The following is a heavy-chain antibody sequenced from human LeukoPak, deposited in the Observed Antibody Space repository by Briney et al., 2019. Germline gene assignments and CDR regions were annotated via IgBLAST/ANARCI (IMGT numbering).Heavy chain of an antibody. V-gene: IGHV3-7*01. Sequence: GGSLRLSCAASGFSFGSYWMSWVRQAPGKGLEWVANIRQDGSEKYYVDSVKGRFTISRDNTKNSLYLQMNSLRAEDTAVYYCARSRTWGQGTLVTVSS. J-gene: IGHJ5*02. CDR2: IRQDGSEK. CDR1: GFSFGSYW. CDR3: ARSRT.